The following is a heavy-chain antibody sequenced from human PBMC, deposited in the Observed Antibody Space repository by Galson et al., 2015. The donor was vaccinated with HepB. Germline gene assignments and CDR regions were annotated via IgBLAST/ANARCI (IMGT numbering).Heavy chain of an antibody. CDR1: GYTFTGYY. J-gene: IGHJ4*02. CDR2: VNTNTGNP. V-gene: IGHV7-4-1*02. Sequence: SVKVSCKASGYTFTGYYMHWVRQAPGQGLEWMGWVNTNTGNPMYAQDFTGRFVFSLDISVSTAYLQISSLKAEDTAVYYCAREATTHDYGDYYFDYWGQGTLVTVSS. D-gene: IGHD4-17*01. CDR3: AREATTHDYGDYYFDY.